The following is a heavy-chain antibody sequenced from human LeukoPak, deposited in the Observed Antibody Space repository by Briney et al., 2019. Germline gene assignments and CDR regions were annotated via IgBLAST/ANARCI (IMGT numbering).Heavy chain of an antibody. CDR1: GFSVSHNY. V-gene: IGHV3-53*01. J-gene: IGHJ4*02. Sequence: GGSLRLSCTASGFSVSHNYMNWLRQAPGKGLEWVALIYSGGNTHYADSVKGRFTISRDNSKNTLYLQMSSLRVEDTAVYYCTRDTPGIAASVSGGWGQGTLVTVSS. D-gene: IGHD6-13*01. CDR3: TRDTPGIAASVSGG. CDR2: IYSGGNT.